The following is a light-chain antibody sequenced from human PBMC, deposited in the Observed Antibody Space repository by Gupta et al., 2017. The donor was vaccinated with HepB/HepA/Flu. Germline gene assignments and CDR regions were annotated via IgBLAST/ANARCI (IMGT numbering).Light chain of an antibody. CDR2: DVS. CDR1: QNIRTS. Sequence: EIVLTQSPATPALSPGERVTPSCRASQNIRTSLAWYQHKPGLAPRLLIYDVSNRATGVPARFAGSGSGADFTIAISSLEPEDFAVYYCQQRSKWPRTFGQGTRVEI. J-gene: IGKJ1*01. V-gene: IGKV3-11*01. CDR3: QQRSKWPRT.